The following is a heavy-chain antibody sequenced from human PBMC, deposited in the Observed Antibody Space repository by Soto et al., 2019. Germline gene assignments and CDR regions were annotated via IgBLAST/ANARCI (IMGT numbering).Heavy chain of an antibody. CDR3: VRESVASGPNYFDT. CDR1: GGTITSGRSS. CDR2: IYHSGST. Sequence: SETLSLTCSISGGTITSGRSSWNWIRQSPGKGLEWIAYIYHSGSTYYNPSLKSRVTISVDRSENQFSLKLTSVTAADTAVYYCVRESVASGPNYFDTWGPGTLVTVSS. J-gene: IGHJ5*02. V-gene: IGHV4-30-2*06. D-gene: IGHD6-6*01.